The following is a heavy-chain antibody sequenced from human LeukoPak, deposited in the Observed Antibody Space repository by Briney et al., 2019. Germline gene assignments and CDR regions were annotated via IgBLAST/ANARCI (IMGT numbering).Heavy chain of an antibody. D-gene: IGHD6-19*01. J-gene: IGHJ4*02. V-gene: IGHV3-30*18. Sequence: GGSLRLSCAASGFTFNSYGMHWVRQAPGKELEWVAVISYDETDKYYADSVKGRFTVSRDNSKNTLYLQMNSLRAEDTAVYYCAKRYSSGWYYLDYWGQGTLVTVSS. CDR1: GFTFNSYG. CDR3: AKRYSSGWYYLDY. CDR2: ISYDETDK.